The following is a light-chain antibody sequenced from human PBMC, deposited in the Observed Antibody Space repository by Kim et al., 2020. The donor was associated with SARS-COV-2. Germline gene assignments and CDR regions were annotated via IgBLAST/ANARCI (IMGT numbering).Light chain of an antibody. V-gene: IGKV3-15*01. CDR1: QSISSD. CDR2: GIS. CDR3: QQYNNWPLT. Sequence: EIVMTQSPATLSLSPGEGATLSCRASQSISSDLAWYQQKPGQAPRLLIYGISTRATGIPATFTGSGSGTEFSLTISSLQSEDFAVYYCQQYNNWPLTFGGGTKLEI. J-gene: IGKJ4*01.